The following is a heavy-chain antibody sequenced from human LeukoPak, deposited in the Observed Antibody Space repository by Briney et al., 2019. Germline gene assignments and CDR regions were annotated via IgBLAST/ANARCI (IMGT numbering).Heavy chain of an antibody. CDR1: GYTFTSYG. Sequence: ASVKVSCKASGYTFTSYGISWVRQAPGQGLEWMGWISAYNGNTNYAQKLQGRVTMTTDTSTSTAYMELRSLRSDDTAVYYCARMYDSSGYDAFDIWGQGTMVTVSS. CDR3: ARMYDSSGYDAFDI. D-gene: IGHD3-22*01. J-gene: IGHJ3*02. CDR2: ISAYNGNT. V-gene: IGHV1-18*01.